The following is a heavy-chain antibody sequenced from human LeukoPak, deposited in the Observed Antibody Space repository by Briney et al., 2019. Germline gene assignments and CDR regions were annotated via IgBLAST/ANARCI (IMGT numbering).Heavy chain of an antibody. CDR2: IYYSGST. CDR1: TYSISSGYY. V-gene: IGHV4-61*01. CDR3: ARVNVYFDY. J-gene: IGHJ4*02. Sequence: PSETLSLTCTVSTYSISSGYYWGWIRQTPGKGLEWIGYIYYSGSTNYNPSLKSRVTISVDTSKNQFSLKLSSVTAEDTAVYYCARVNVYFDYWGQGTLVTVSS.